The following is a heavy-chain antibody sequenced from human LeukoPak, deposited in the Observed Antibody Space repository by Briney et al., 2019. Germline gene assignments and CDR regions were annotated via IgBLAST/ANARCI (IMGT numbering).Heavy chain of an antibody. Sequence: SETLSLTCTVSGGSISSSSYYWGWLRQPPGKGLEWIGSIYYSGSTYYNPSLKSRVTISVDTSKNQFSLKLSSVTAADTAVYYCASQMVVPAAIGDFDYWGQGTLVTVAS. V-gene: IGHV4-39*01. J-gene: IGHJ4*02. CDR3: ASQMVVPAAIGDFDY. D-gene: IGHD2-2*01. CDR2: IYYSGST. CDR1: GGSISSSSYY.